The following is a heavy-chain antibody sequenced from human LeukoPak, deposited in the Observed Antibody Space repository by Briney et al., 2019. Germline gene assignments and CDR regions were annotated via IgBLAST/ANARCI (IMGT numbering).Heavy chain of an antibody. J-gene: IGHJ5*02. CDR3: ASNPIVVVVAATPGWFDP. D-gene: IGHD2-15*01. V-gene: IGHV4-34*01. CDR2: INHSGST. Sequence: SETLSLTCAVYGGSFSGYYWSWIRQPPGKGLEWIGKINHSGSTNYNPSHKSRVTISVDTSKNQFSLKLSSVTAADTAVYYCASNPIVVVVAATPGWFDPWGQGTLVTVSS. CDR1: GGSFSGYY.